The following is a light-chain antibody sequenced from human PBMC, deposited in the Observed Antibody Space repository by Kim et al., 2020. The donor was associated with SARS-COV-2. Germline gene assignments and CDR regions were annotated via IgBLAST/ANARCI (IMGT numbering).Light chain of an antibody. CDR1: SGSVSTNYY. J-gene: IGLJ3*02. CDR2: NTN. CDR3: VLYVRSGLWV. Sequence: GGTVTLTCGLSSGSVSTNYYPSWYQQTPGQAPRTLIYNTNTRSSGVPDRFSGSILGNKAALTITGAQADDESDYYCVLYVRSGLWVFGGGTQLTVL. V-gene: IGLV8-61*01.